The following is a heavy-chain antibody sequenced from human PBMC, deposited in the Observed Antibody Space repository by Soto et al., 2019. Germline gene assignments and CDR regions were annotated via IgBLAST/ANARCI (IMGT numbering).Heavy chain of an antibody. Sequence: SETLSLTCAVPGGSISRSSYYWGWIRQPPGKGLEWIGSIHYIGNTYYNPSLKSRVTISVDTSKSQFSLRLSSVTAADTAVYFCARHYCTGGSCYFDHWGQGTLVTVSS. J-gene: IGHJ4*02. CDR3: ARHYCTGGSCYFDH. CDR1: GGSISRSSYY. V-gene: IGHV4-39*01. D-gene: IGHD2-15*01. CDR2: IHYIGNT.